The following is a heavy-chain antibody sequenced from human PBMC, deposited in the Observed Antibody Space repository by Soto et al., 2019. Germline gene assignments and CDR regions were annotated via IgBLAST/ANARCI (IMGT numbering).Heavy chain of an antibody. J-gene: IGHJ3*02. CDR3: ARVSGYCSGGSCSDAFDI. D-gene: IGHD2-15*01. V-gene: IGHV3-33*01. CDR1: GFTFSSYG. CDR2: IWYDGSNK. Sequence: QVQLVESGGGVAQPGRSLRLSCAASGFTFSSYGMHWVRQAPGKGLEWVAVIWYDGSNKYYADSVKGRFTISRDNSKNTLYLQMNSLRAEDTAVYYCARVSGYCSGGSCSDAFDIWGQGTMVTVSS.